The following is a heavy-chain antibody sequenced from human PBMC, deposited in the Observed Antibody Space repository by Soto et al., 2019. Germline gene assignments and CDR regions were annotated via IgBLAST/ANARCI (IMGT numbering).Heavy chain of an antibody. CDR3: ARGRLLWFGEFPPYYFDY. D-gene: IGHD3-10*01. CDR1: GFTFSSYS. J-gene: IGHJ4*02. V-gene: IGHV3-48*01. Sequence: GGSLRLSCAASGFTFSSYSMNWVRQAPGKGLEWVSYISSSSSTIYYADSVKGRFTISRDNAKNSLYLQMNSLRAEDTAVYYCARGRLLWFGEFPPYYFDYWGQGTLVTVSS. CDR2: ISSSSSTI.